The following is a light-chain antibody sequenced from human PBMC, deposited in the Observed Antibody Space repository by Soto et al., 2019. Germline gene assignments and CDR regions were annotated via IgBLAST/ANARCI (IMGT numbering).Light chain of an antibody. J-gene: IGLJ3*02. CDR3: SSYPSNWV. CDR1: SSDVGTYNY. V-gene: IGLV2-14*01. CDR2: EVN. Sequence: QSASVSGSPGQSITISCTGTSSDVGTYNYVSWYQQHPGKAPKLIIYEVNNRPSGVSNRFSGSKSGNTASLTISGLQAEDEADYYCSSYPSNWVFGGGTKLTVL.